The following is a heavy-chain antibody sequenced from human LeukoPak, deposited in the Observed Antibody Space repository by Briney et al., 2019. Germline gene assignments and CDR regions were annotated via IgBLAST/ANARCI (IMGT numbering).Heavy chain of an antibody. CDR2: IYNSGNT. V-gene: IGHV4-59*08. D-gene: IGHD3-10*01. Sequence: SETLSLTCSVSGGSISSYYWSWIRQSPGKGLEWIGYIYNSGNTNYNPSLKSRVTISVDTSKSQFSLKLSSVTAADTAVYYCARSYGSGSYWHDYWGQGTLVTVSS. CDR1: GGSISSYY. J-gene: IGHJ4*02. CDR3: ARSYGSGSYWHDY.